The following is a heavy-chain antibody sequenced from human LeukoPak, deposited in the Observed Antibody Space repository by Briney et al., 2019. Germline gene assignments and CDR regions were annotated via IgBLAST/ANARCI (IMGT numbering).Heavy chain of an antibody. J-gene: IGHJ4*02. CDR2: FDPVDGET. CDR3: ARDTIHGDDYVFDY. D-gene: IGHD3-10*02. Sequence: ASVKVSCKVSGYTLTELSMHWVRQAPGKGLEWMGGFDPVDGETIYAQKFQGRVTMTEDTSTDTAYMELSSLRSEDTAVYYCARDTIHGDDYVFDYWGQGTLVTVSS. CDR1: GYTLTELS. V-gene: IGHV1-24*01.